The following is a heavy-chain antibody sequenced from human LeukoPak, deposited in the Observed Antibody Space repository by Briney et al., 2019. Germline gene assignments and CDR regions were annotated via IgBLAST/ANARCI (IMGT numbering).Heavy chain of an antibody. Sequence: SETLSLTCAVYGGSFSGYYWSWIRQPPGKGLEWIGEINHSGSTNYNPSLKSRVTISVDTSKNQFSLKLSSVTAADTAMYYCARASTSCYDYWGQGTLVTVSS. CDR2: INHSGST. J-gene: IGHJ4*02. D-gene: IGHD2-2*01. V-gene: IGHV4-34*01. CDR1: GGSFSGYY. CDR3: ARASTSCYDY.